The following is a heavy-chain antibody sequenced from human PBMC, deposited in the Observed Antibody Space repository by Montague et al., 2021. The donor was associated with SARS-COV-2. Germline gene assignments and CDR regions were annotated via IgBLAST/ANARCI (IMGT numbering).Heavy chain of an antibody. D-gene: IGHD2-2*01. CDR3: APAVPDADDS. CDR2: INGGSSVM. V-gene: IGHV3-48*03. CDR1: GFNFGVYE. Sequence: SLRLSCAASGFNFGVYEMNWVRQTPGKGLEWVSYINGGSSVMYYADSVMGRFTISRDNAESSLYLQMNSLRAEDTAVYYCAPAVPDADDSWGQGTLVTVSS. J-gene: IGHJ5*02.